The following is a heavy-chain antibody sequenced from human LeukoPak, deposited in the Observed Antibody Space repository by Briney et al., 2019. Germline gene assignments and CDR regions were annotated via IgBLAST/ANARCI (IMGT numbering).Heavy chain of an antibody. J-gene: IGHJ4*02. CDR1: GFTFSSNA. Sequence: KTGGSLRLSCAASGFTFSSNAMSWVRQAPGKGLEWVSAISGSGGSTYYAVSVKGRFTISRDNSKNTLYLQMNRMRAEDTAVYYCAKGGTMIVENFDYWGQGTLVTVSS. CDR2: ISGSGGST. V-gene: IGHV3-23*01. D-gene: IGHD3-22*01. CDR3: AKGGTMIVENFDY.